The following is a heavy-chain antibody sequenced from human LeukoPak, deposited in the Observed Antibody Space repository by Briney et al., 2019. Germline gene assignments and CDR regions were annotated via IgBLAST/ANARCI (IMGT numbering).Heavy chain of an antibody. D-gene: IGHD6-13*01. CDR3: AIRIAAPRNPLGYWFDP. CDR2: IYPGDSDT. J-gene: IGHJ5*02. Sequence: EESLKISCKGSGYSFTSYWIGWVRQMPGKGLEGMGSIYPGDSDTRYSPSSQAQVTSSADNAIRTPYLKWSSRDAWDPAVFFRAIRIAAPRNPLGYWFDPWGQGTLVTVSS. V-gene: IGHV5-51*01. CDR1: GYSFTSYW.